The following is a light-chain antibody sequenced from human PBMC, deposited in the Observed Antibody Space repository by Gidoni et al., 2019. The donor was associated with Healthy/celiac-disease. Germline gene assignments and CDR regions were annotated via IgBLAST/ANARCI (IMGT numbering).Light chain of an antibody. CDR2: GAS. J-gene: IGKJ4*01. V-gene: IGKV3-15*01. CDR1: QSVSSN. CDR3: QQYNNWPPLT. Sequence: TLSVSPGERATLSCRASQSVSSNLAWYQQKPGQAPRLLIYGASTRATGIPASFSGSGSGTEFTLTISSLQSEDFAVYYCQQYNNWPPLTFGGGTKVEIK.